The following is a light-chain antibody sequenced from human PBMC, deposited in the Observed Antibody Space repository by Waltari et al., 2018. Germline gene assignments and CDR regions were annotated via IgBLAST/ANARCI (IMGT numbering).Light chain of an antibody. Sequence: DIQMTQSPSSLSASVGERVTITCQANQDIRNNLNWYQQKPGKAPNLLIFEASTLETGGPSRFSGSGFGRDFSFTISSLQSEDIATYFCQQSNNLPVTFGPGTKVHIK. J-gene: IGKJ3*01. CDR1: QDIRNN. V-gene: IGKV1-33*01. CDR2: EAS. CDR3: QQSNNLPVT.